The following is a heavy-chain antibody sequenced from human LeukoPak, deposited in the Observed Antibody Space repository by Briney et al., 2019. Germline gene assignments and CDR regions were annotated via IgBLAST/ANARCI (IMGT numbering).Heavy chain of an antibody. CDR1: GGSISSYY. Sequence: SETLSLTCTVSGGSISSYYWSWIRQPAGKGLEWIGRIYTSGSTNYNPSLKSRVTMSVDTSKNQFSLKLSSVTAADTAVYYCARDSGYCSSTNCYTDYYYGMDVWGQGTTVTVSS. D-gene: IGHD2-2*02. CDR3: ARDSGYCSSTNCYTDYYYGMDV. CDR2: IYTSGST. V-gene: IGHV4-4*07. J-gene: IGHJ6*02.